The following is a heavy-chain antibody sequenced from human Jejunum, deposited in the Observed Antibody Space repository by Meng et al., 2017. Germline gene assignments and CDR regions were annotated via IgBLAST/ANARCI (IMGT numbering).Heavy chain of an antibody. CDR2: ISRSASLI. CDR3: AAEKPGVYDWDY. CDR1: GFTFSSYE. V-gene: IGHV3-48*03. J-gene: IGHJ4*02. D-gene: IGHD3-9*01. Sequence: GGSLRLSCAASGFTFSSYEFNWVRQAPGKGLEWVSNISRSASLIYYADSVRGRFTISRDNTKNSLYLHMSSLRAEDTAVYYCAAEKPGVYDWDYWGQGTLVTVSS.